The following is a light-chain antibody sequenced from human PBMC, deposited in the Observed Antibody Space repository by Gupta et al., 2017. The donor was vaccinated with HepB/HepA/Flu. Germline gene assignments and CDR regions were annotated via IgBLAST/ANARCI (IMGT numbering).Light chain of an antibody. CDR3: QQLNSYPLS. V-gene: IGKV1-9*01. CDR1: QGINSY. CDR2: AAS. Sequence: DIELTQSPSFLSASVGDRVTITCLASQGINSYLAWYQQTPGKAPKHLIYAASTLQSGVPSRFSGSVSVTVFALTVISLQPEDFATYYRQQLNSYPLSFGGGTQVEIK. J-gene: IGKJ4*01.